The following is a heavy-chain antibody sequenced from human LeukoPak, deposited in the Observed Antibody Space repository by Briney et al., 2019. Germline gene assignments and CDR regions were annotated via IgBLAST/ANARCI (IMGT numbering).Heavy chain of an antibody. D-gene: IGHD6-19*01. J-gene: IGHJ4*02. CDR2: MNPNSGNT. CDR1: GYTFTSCD. V-gene: IGHV1-8*01. Sequence: ASVKVSCKASGYTFTSCDINWVRQATGQGLEWKGWMNPNSGNTGYGQSFQGRITMTRGISIGTAYMELSNLTSEDTAIYYCTRGSSGRRDNWGQGTLVTVSA. CDR3: TRGSSGRRDN.